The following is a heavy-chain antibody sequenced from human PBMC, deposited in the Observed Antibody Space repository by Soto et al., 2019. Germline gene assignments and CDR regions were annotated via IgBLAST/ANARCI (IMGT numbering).Heavy chain of an antibody. CDR2: ISSSSSYI. Sequence: EVPLVESGGGLVKPGGSLRLSCAASGFTFSSYSMNWVRQAPGKGLEWVSSISSSSSYIYYADSVKGRFTISRDNAKNSLYLQMNSLRAEDTAVYYCARDGDSGYDYSHWFDPWGQGTLVTVSS. CDR1: GFTFSSYS. CDR3: ARDGDSGYDYSHWFDP. J-gene: IGHJ5*02. V-gene: IGHV3-21*01. D-gene: IGHD5-12*01.